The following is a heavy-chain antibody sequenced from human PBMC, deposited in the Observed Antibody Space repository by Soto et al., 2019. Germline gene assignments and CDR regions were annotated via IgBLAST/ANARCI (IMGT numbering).Heavy chain of an antibody. V-gene: IGHV3-23*01. CDR2: ISGSGGST. CDR3: AKAGHGDYGMDYYYYYMDV. CDR1: GFTFSSYA. D-gene: IGHD4-17*01. Sequence: PGGSLRLSCAASGFTFSSYAMSWVRQAPGKGLEWVSAISGSGGSTYYADSVKGRFTISRDNSKNTLYLQMNSLRAEDAAVYYCAKAGHGDYGMDYYYYYMDVWGKGTTVTVSS. J-gene: IGHJ6*03.